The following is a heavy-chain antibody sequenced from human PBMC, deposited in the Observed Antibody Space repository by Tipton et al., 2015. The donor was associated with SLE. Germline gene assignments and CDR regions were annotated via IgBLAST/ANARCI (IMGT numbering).Heavy chain of an antibody. Sequence: TLSLTCAVSGGSISGYYWSWIRQPPGKELEWIGYIHYSGTTDYNPSLKSRVTISVDTSKKQFSLKLSSVTAADTAVYYCARAGQAAAGPFGYWGQGIQVTVSS. V-gene: IGHV4-59*08. CDR1: GGSISGYY. D-gene: IGHD6-13*01. CDR3: ARAGQAAAGPFGY. CDR2: IHYSGTT. J-gene: IGHJ4*02.